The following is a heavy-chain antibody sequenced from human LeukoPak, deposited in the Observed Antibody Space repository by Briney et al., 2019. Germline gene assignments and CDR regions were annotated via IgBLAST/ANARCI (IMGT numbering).Heavy chain of an antibody. V-gene: IGHV3-30*18. D-gene: IGHD3-22*01. CDR2: ISYDGSNK. Sequence: SGGSLRLSCAASGFTFSSYGMHWVRQAPGKGLEWVAVISYDGSNKYYADSVKGRFTISRDNSKNTLYLQMNSLRAEDTAVYYCAKSRRYYDSSGILEWGQGTLVTVSS. CDR3: AKSRRYYDSSGILE. CDR1: GFTFSSYG. J-gene: IGHJ4*02.